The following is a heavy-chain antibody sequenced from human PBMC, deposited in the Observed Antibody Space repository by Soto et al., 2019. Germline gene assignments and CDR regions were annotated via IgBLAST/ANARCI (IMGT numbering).Heavy chain of an antibody. J-gene: IGHJ6*03. Sequence: GGSLRLSCAASGFTFSSYSMNWVRQAPGKGLEWVSSISSSSSYIYYADSVKGRFTISRDNAKNSLYLQMNRLRAEDTAVYYCARDGREELERRSSYYYYYMDVWGKGTTVTVSS. CDR2: ISSSSSYI. D-gene: IGHD1-1*01. CDR1: GFTFSSYS. CDR3: ARDGREELERRSSYYYYYMDV. V-gene: IGHV3-21*01.